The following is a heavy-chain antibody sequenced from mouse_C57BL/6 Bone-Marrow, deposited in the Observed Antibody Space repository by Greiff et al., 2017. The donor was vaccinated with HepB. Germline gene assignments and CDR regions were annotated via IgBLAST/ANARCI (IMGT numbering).Heavy chain of an antibody. J-gene: IGHJ4*01. D-gene: IGHD1-1*01. CDR1: GFTFSNYW. V-gene: IGHV6-3*01. CDR3: TVLLYGSSYYYAMDY. CDR2: IRLKSDNYAT. Sequence: EVKLQESGGGLVQPGGSMKLSCVASGFTFSNYWMNWVRQSPEKGLEWVAQIRLKSDNYATHYAESVKGRFTISRDDSKSSVYLQMNNLRAEDTGIYYCTVLLYGSSYYYAMDYWGQGTSVTVSS.